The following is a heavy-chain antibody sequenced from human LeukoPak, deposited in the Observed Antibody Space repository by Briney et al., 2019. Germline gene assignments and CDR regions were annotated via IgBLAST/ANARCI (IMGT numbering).Heavy chain of an antibody. CDR3: ARETGSYYDY. CDR2: ISCDGRNK. V-gene: IGHV3-30*03. J-gene: IGHJ4*02. Sequence: GRSLRLSCAASGFTFSSYGMHWVRQAPGKGLEWVAVISCDGRNKYYADSVKGRFTISRDNSKNTLYLQMNSLRAEDTAVYYCARETGSYYDYWGQGTLVTVSS. CDR1: GFTFSSYG. D-gene: IGHD1-26*01.